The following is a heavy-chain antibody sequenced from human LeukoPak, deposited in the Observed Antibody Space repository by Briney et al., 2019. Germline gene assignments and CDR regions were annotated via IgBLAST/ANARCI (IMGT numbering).Heavy chain of an antibody. CDR3: AREQGYMDV. CDR1: GFTFSSYS. Sequence: GGSLRLSCAASGFTFSSYSMNWVRQAPGKGLEWVSSISSSSDYIYYADSVKGRFTISRDNAKNSVFLQMNSLRVEDTALYYCAREQGYMDVWGTGTTVTVSS. J-gene: IGHJ6*03. V-gene: IGHV3-21*01. CDR2: ISSSSDYI.